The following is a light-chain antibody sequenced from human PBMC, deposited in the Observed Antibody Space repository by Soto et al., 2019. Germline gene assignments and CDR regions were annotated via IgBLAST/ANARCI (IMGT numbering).Light chain of an antibody. V-gene: IGKV3-20*01. CDR2: GAS. CDR3: QQYGRSPLVT. J-gene: IGKJ5*01. Sequence: EIVLTQSPGTLSLSPGERATLSCRASQSVSSSYLAWYQQKPGQAPRLLIYGASSRATGIPDRFSGSGSGTDFTLTISRLEPEDFAMYEFQQYGRSPLVTFGQGTRLEIK. CDR1: QSVSSSY.